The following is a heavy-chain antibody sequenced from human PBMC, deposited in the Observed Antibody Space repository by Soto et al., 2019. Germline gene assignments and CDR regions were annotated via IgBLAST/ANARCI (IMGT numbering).Heavy chain of an antibody. CDR1: GFTFSSYS. CDR2: ISSSSSTI. D-gene: IGHD3-3*01. V-gene: IGHV3-48*01. J-gene: IGHJ3*02. CDR3: ARVPLITIFGVVIQGYAFDI. Sequence: GGSLRLSCAASGFTFSSYSMNWVRQAPGKGLEWVSYISSSSSTIYYADSVKGRFTISRDNAKNSLYLQMNSLRAEDTAVYYCARVPLITIFGVVIQGYAFDIWGQGTMVTVSS.